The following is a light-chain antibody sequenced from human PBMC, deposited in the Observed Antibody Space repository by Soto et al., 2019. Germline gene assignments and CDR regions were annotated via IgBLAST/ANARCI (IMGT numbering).Light chain of an antibody. CDR1: QSVSSSY. V-gene: IGKV3-20*01. CDR2: GAS. J-gene: IGKJ2*02. CDR3: QDYLACN. Sequence: EIVLTQSPGTLSLSPGERATLSCRASQSVSSSYLAWYQQKPGQAPRLLIFGASSRATGIPDRFSRSGSGTGFTLASSGLEPDGVAEYYCQDYLACNFGQGTKLEIK.